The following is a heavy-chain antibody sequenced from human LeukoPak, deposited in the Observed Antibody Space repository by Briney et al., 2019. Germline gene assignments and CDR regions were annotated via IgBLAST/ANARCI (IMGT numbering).Heavy chain of an antibody. D-gene: IGHD3-10*01. CDR2: FDPEDGET. CDR1: GYTLTELS. V-gene: IGHV1-24*01. Sequence: ASVKVSCKVSGYTLTELSMHWVRQAPGKGLEWMGGFDPEDGETIYAQKFQGRVTMTEDTSTDTAYMELSSLRSEDTAVYYCARDGYYYSSGSYYNGDLDYWGQGTLVTVSS. CDR3: ARDGYYYSSGSYYNGDLDY. J-gene: IGHJ4*02.